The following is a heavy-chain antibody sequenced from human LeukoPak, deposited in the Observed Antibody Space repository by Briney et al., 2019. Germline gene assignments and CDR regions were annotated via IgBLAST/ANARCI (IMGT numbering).Heavy chain of an antibody. CDR3: ARDYQGGFDP. D-gene: IGHD2-2*01. CDR1: GGSISSGSYY. CDR2: IYTSGST. V-gene: IGHV4-61*02. J-gene: IGHJ5*02. Sequence: SETLSLTCTVSGGSISSGSYYWSSIRQPAGKGLEWIGRIYTSGSTNYNPSLKSRVTISVDTSKNQFSLKLSSVTAADTAVYYCARDYQGGFDPWGQGTLVTVSS.